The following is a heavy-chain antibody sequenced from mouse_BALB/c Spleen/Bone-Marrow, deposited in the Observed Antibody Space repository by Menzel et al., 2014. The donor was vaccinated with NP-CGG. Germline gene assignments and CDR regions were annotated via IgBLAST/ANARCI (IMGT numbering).Heavy chain of an antibody. V-gene: IGHV5-17*02. CDR3: ARSHFYGNYFDY. CDR2: VSTGSTII. J-gene: IGHJ2*01. CDR1: GFTFSNFG. Sequence: EVQLVESGGGLVQPGGSRILSCAASGFTFSNFGMHWFRQSPEKGLEWVAFVSTGSTIIYYADIVKGRFTISRDNPENTLFLQMTSLRSEDTAIYYCARSHFYGNYFDYWGQGTTLTVSS. D-gene: IGHD2-1*01.